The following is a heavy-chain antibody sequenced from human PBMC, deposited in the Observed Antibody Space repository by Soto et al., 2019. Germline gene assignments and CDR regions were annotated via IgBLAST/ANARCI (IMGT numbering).Heavy chain of an antibody. J-gene: IGHJ4*01. D-gene: IGHD3-10*01. CDR1: GGSISSGGYY. CDR2: IDHSGST. V-gene: IGHV4-31*09. Sequence: PSETLSLTCTVSGGSISSGGYYWSWIRQHPGKGLEWIGYIDHSGSTYYNPSLKSRVTISVDTSKNQFSLKLSSVTAADTAVYYCRITIFRGLIPSDYWGQGTLVTSPQ. CDR3: RITIFRGLIPSDY.